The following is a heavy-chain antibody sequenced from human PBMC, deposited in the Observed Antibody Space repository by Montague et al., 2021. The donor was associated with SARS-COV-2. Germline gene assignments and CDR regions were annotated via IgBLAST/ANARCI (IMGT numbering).Heavy chain of an antibody. D-gene: IGHD4-17*01. CDR3: ARGGTVTTFFAPKRTRRYNWSDP. Sequence: SETLSLTCAVSGGSITGFSWSWVRQPAGKGLEWIGRVTTSGTTNYSPSLRSRVTMSVDTSKNQFSLNLNSVTAADTAVYYCARGGTVTTFFAPKRTRRYNWSDPWGQGTLVTVSS. CDR1: GGSITGFS. CDR2: VTTSGTT. V-gene: IGHV4-4*07. J-gene: IGHJ5*02.